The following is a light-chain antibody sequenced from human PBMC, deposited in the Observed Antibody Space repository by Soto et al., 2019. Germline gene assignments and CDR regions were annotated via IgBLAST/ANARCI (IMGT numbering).Light chain of an antibody. CDR2: ENS. CDR1: SSDVGSYNL. CDR3: CSYAGSSTLV. V-gene: IGLV2-23*01. Sequence: QSALTQPASVSGSPGQSITISCTGTSSDVGSYNLVSWYQQHPGKAPKLMIYENSKRPSGVSNRFSGSKSGNTASLTISGLQTGDEADYHCCSYAGSSTLVFGGGTKLTVL. J-gene: IGLJ2*01.